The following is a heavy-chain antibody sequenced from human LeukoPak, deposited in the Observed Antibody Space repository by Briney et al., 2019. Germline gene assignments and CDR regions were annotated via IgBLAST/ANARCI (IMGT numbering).Heavy chain of an antibody. V-gene: IGHV4-39*07. CDR1: GGSISSSSYF. J-gene: IGHJ4*02. CDR3: ARGAPSYYYDSSGYRHFDY. CDR2: IYYSGST. Sequence: SETLSLTCSVSGGSISSSSYFWGWIRQPPGKGLEWIGSIYYSGSTYYNPSLKSRVTISVDTSKNQFSLKLSSVTAAGTAVYYCARGAPSYYYDSSGYRHFDYWGQGTLVPVSS. D-gene: IGHD3-22*01.